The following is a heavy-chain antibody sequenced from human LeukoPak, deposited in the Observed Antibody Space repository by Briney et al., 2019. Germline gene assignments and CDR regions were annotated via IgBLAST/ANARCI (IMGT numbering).Heavy chain of an antibody. Sequence: GGSLRLSCAASGFTFSSYAMTWVRQAPGKGLEWVSAISGSGGNTYYADSVKGRFTISRDNSKSTLYLQMNSLRAKDTAVYYCARGYIPPPPEYCSGGSCYSLFDYWGQGTLVTVSS. V-gene: IGHV3-23*01. CDR3: ARGYIPPPPEYCSGGSCYSLFDY. CDR1: GFTFSSYA. J-gene: IGHJ4*02. CDR2: ISGSGGNT. D-gene: IGHD2-15*01.